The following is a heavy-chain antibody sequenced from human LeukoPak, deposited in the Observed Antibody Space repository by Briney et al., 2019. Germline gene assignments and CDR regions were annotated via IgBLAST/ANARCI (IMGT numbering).Heavy chain of an antibody. V-gene: IGHV1-8*02. CDR3: ARERDYYGSGSYYYWFDP. J-gene: IGHJ5*02. CDR2: MNPNSGNT. Sequence: ASVKVSCKASGYTFTSYGISWVRQATGQGLEWMGWMNPNSGNTGYAQKFQGRVTMTRNTSISTAYMELSSLRSEDTAVYYCARERDYYGSGSYYYWFDPWGQGTLVTVSS. CDR1: GYTFTSYG. D-gene: IGHD3-10*01.